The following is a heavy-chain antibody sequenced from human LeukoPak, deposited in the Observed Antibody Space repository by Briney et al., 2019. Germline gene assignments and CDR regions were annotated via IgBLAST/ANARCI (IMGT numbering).Heavy chain of an antibody. CDR1: GGSMSSSSYY. CDR3: ARANIQLWSNFDY. Sequence: SETLSLTCTVSGGSMSSSSYYWGWIRQPPGKGLEWIGYIYYSGSTYYNPSLKSRVTISVDTSKNQFSLKLSSVTAADTAVYYCARANIQLWSNFDYWGQGTLVTVSS. V-gene: IGHV4-30-4*08. CDR2: IYYSGST. D-gene: IGHD5-18*01. J-gene: IGHJ4*02.